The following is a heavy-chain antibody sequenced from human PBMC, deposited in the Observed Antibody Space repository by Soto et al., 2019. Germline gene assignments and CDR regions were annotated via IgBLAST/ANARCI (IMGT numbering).Heavy chain of an antibody. D-gene: IGHD1-1*01. CDR1: GYSFSTHS. J-gene: IGHJ6*02. CDR3: ARGKGMEENYYYYGMDV. CDR2: INGGNGNT. V-gene: IGHV1-3*01. Sequence: ASVKVSCKASGYSFSTHSIHCVRQAPGQVLEWMGWINGGNGNTKYSQKFRDRVTITRDASASTGYMELSSLRSEDTAVYYCARGKGMEENYYYYGMDVWGQGTTVTVSS.